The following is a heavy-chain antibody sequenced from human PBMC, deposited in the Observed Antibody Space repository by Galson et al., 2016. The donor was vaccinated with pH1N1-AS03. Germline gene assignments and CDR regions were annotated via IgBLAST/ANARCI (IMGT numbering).Heavy chain of an antibody. J-gene: IGHJ3*01. D-gene: IGHD3-22*01. CDR3: AREGFRRRLLLPGAFDV. V-gene: IGHV1-18*01. CDR2: T. Sequence: TNYAQNFHGRVTLTTDTSTSTVYLELRSLQSDDTAVYYCAREGFRRRLLLPGAFDVWGQGTMLTVSS.